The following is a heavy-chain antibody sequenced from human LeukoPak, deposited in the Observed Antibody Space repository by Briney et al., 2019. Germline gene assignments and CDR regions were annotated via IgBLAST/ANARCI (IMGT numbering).Heavy chain of an antibody. CDR3: AGGGGIVPAATFDY. J-gene: IGHJ4*02. CDR1: GFTFRSYS. Sequence: GGSLTLYHAASGFTFRSYSMNWVHQASRKVLEFVTSISSSSSYIYYADSVKGRFTISRDNAKNSLYLQMNSLRAEDTAVYYWAGGGGIVPAATFDYWGQGTLVTVSS. V-gene: IGHV3-21*01. D-gene: IGHD2-2*01. CDR2: ISSSSSYI.